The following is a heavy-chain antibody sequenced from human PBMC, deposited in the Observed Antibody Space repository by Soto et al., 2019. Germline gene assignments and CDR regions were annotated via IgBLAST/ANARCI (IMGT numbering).Heavy chain of an antibody. CDR2: IIPVFGRV. CDR3: ANSRGGTFLGYHGMDI. V-gene: IGHV1-69*01. Sequence: QVQLVQSGPEVKKTGTSVKVSCKASGGTFSSRAISWVRQAPGQGLEWMGGIIPVFGRVNYAEKFQDRVTITADESTGKVLKELSSLRSEDTALYYCANSRGGTFLGYHGMDIWGQGTTVSVSS. CDR1: GGTFSSRA. J-gene: IGHJ6*02. D-gene: IGHD3-16*01.